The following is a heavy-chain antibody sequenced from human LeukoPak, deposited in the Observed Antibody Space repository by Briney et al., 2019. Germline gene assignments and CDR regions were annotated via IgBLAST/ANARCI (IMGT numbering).Heavy chain of an antibody. CDR3: ATDSRSTSLGYYYGMDV. CDR1: GYTLTELS. J-gene: IGHJ6*02. Sequence: GASVKVSCKVSGYTLTELSMHWVRQAPGKGLEWMGGFDPEDGETIYAQKFQGRVIMTEDTSTDTAYMELSSLRSEDTAVYYRATDSRSTSLGYYYGMDVWGQGTTVTVSS. D-gene: IGHD2-2*01. CDR2: FDPEDGET. V-gene: IGHV1-24*01.